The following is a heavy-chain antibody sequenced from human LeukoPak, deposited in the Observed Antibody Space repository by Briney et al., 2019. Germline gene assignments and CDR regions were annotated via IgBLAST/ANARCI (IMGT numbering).Heavy chain of an antibody. D-gene: IGHD6-19*01. Sequence: GGSLRLSCAASGFTFSNYDMSWVRQAPGKGLEWVSSISDGGGSTYYADSVKGRFTISRDNSKNTLYLQMTNLRAADTAVYYCAKDLSRAVAADWFDPWDQGSLVTVSS. V-gene: IGHV3-23*01. J-gene: IGHJ5*02. CDR2: ISDGGGST. CDR1: GFTFSNYD. CDR3: AKDLSRAVAADWFDP.